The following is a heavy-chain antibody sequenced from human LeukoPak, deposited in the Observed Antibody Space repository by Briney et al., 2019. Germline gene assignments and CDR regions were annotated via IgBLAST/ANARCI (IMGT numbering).Heavy chain of an antibody. V-gene: IGHV3-21*01. CDR1: GFTFSSYS. D-gene: IGHD6-13*01. J-gene: IGHJ4*02. CDR3: AREGAAAAGASSDY. Sequence: GGSLRLSCAASGFTFSSYSMNWVRQAPGKGLEWVSSISSSSSYIYYADSVKGRFTISRDNAKNSLYLQMNSLRAEDTAMYYCAREGAAAAGASSDYWGQGTLVTVSS. CDR2: ISSSSSYI.